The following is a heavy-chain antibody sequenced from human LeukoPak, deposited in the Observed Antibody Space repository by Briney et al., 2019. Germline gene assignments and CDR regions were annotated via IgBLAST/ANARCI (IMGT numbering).Heavy chain of an antibody. V-gene: IGHV3-53*01. CDR1: GFTVSSNY. CDR2: IYSGGTT. Sequence: GGSLRLSCAASGFTVSSNYMTWVRQTPGKGLEWVSVIYSGGTTHYADSVKGRFSISRDNSKNTVYLQMNSLSAEDTAVYYCARVIEHSSGWIDYWGQGTLVTVSS. J-gene: IGHJ4*02. CDR3: ARVIEHSSGWIDY. D-gene: IGHD6-19*01.